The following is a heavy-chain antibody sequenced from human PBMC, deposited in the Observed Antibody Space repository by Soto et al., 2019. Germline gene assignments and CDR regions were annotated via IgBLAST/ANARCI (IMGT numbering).Heavy chain of an antibody. CDR1: GFTFSNAW. J-gene: IGHJ6*02. Sequence: PGGSLRLSCAASGFTFSNAWMSWVRQAPGKGLEWVGRIKSKTDGGTTDYAAPVKGRFTISRDDSKNTLYLQMNSLKTEGTAVYYCTTTTVTTGGYYYYGMDVWGQGTTVTVSS. CDR2: IKSKTDGGTT. V-gene: IGHV3-15*01. CDR3: TTTTVTTGGYYYYGMDV. D-gene: IGHD4-4*01.